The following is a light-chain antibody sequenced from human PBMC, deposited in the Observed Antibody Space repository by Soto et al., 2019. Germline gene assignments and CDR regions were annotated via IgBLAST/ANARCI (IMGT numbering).Light chain of an antibody. J-gene: IGLJ2*01. CDR2: EVT. V-gene: IGLV2-8*01. CDR3: TSYGGSVNFVV. CDR1: NSDVGGYNY. Sequence: QSVLTQPPSASGSPGQSVTISCTGTNSDVGGYNYVSWYQQHPGKAPKLMIFEVTRRPSGVPDRFSGSKSGSTASLTVSGLQPEDEADYYCTSYGGSVNFVVFGGGTQLTVL.